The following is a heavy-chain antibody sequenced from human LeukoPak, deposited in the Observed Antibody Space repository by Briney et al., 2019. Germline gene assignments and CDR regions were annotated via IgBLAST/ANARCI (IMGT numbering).Heavy chain of an antibody. V-gene: IGHV4-34*01. J-gene: IGHJ4*02. Sequence: SETLSLTCAVYGGSFSGYYWSWIRQPPGKGLEWIGEINHSGSTNYNPSLKSRVTISVDTSKNQFCLRLSSVTAADTAVYYCARGEYFDWLYRSQYYFDYWGQGTLVTVSS. CDR2: INHSGST. CDR3: ARGEYFDWLYRSQYYFDY. D-gene: IGHD3-9*01. CDR1: GGSFSGYY.